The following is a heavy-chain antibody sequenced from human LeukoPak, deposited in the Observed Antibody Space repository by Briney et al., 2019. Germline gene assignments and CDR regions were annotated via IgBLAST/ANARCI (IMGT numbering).Heavy chain of an antibody. CDR1: GHTFTSYA. V-gene: IGHV1-3*01. J-gene: IGHJ4*02. CDR3: ARDDCGDTCYPGGY. Sequence: ASVKVSCKASGHTFTSYAMHWVRQAPGQRPEWMGWIKAGNGDTKYSQNFQDRLTITRDTSASTVYMELSSLTSEDAALYYCARDDCGDTCYPGGYWGQGTLVTVSS. D-gene: IGHD2-21*01. CDR2: IKAGNGDT.